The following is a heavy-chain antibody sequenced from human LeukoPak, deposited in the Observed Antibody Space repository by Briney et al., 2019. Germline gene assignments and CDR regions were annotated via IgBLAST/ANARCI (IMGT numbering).Heavy chain of an antibody. J-gene: IGHJ3*02. V-gene: IGHV4-30-2*01. Sequence: SQTLSLTCTVSGGSISSGGYSWSWIRQPPGKGLEWIGYIYHSGSTYYNPSLKSRVTISVDRSKNQFSLKLSSVTAADTAVYYCARELRFGESGTAFDIWGQGTMVTVSS. D-gene: IGHD3-10*01. CDR1: GGSISSGGYS. CDR2: IYHSGST. CDR3: ARELRFGESGTAFDI.